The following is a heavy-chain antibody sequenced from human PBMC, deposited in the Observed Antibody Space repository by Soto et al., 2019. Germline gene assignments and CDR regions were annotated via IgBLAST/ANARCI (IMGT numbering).Heavy chain of an antibody. J-gene: IGHJ6*02. V-gene: IGHV5-51*01. D-gene: IGHD3-3*01. CDR3: ARHWFSDFWSGSPYGMDV. CDR1: GYSFASYW. CDR2: IYPGDSDT. Sequence: SGESLKISCKGSGYSFASYWIGWVRHTPGRGLEWMGIIYPGDSDTKYSPSFQGQVAISVDKSISTAYLQWSSLKASDTAMYYCARHWFSDFWSGSPYGMDVWGQGTTVTVSS.